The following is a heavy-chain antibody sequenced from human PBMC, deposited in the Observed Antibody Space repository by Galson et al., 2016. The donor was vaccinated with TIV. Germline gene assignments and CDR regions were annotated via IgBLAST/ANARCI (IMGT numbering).Heavy chain of an antibody. CDR2: ISIYNGKT. CDR3: ARDLGSYDHLTDAFYYYALDV. V-gene: IGHV1-18*01. Sequence: SVKVSCKASGYTFENYGISWVRQAPGQGLEWMGWISIYNGKTNYAQKFQDRVTMTTDTFASTGYMEVRNLRSDDTAIYYCARDLGSYDHLTDAFYYYALDVWGRGTTVTVSS. CDR1: GYTFENYG. D-gene: IGHD3-16*01. J-gene: IGHJ6*02.